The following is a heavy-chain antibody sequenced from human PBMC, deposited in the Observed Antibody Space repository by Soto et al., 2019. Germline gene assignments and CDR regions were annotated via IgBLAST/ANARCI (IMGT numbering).Heavy chain of an antibody. CDR1: GGSISSYY. V-gene: IGHV4-59*01. J-gene: IGHJ6*02. Sequence: PSETLSLTCTVSGGSISSYYWSWIRQPPGKGLEWIGYIYYSASTNYNPSLKSRVTISVDTSKNQFSLKLSSVTAADTAVYYCARGTEVDSSSAPGLDYYYYYGMDVWGQGTTVTVSS. CDR2: IYYSAST. CDR3: ARGTEVDSSSAPGLDYYYYYGMDV. D-gene: IGHD6-6*01.